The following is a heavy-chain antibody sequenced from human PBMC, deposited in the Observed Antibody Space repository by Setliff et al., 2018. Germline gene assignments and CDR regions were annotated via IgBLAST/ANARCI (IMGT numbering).Heavy chain of an antibody. CDR3: ARASRFGTIVYKGYYYMDV. CDR1: GYTFRSYG. D-gene: IGHD3-10*01. Sequence: GASVKVSCKASGYTFRSYGISWMRQAPGQGLEWMGWINTNTGNPSYAQDFTGRFVFSLDTSVSTAYLQISSLKAEDTAVYYCARASRFGTIVYKGYYYMDVWGKGTTVTVSS. CDR2: INTNTGNP. J-gene: IGHJ6*03. V-gene: IGHV7-4-1*02.